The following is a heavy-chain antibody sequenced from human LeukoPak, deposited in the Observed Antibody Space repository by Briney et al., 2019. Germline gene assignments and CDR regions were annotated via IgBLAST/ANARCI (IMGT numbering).Heavy chain of an antibody. CDR3: ARELPLTTVTTGIDY. CDR1: GFTFSSYG. J-gene: IGHJ4*02. Sequence: LLGGSLRLSCAASGFTFSSYGMHWVRQAPGKGLEWVAVIRYDGSNKYYADSVKGRFTISRDNSKNTLYLQMNSLRAEDTAVYYCARELPLTTVTTGIDYWGQGTLVTVSS. D-gene: IGHD4-11*01. CDR2: IRYDGSNK. V-gene: IGHV3-33*01.